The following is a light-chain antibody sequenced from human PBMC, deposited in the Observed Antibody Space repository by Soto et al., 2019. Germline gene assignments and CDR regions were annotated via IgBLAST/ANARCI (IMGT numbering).Light chain of an antibody. J-gene: IGKJ4*01. CDR1: QSVSSY. Sequence: EIVLTQSPATLSFPPGERATPSARASQSVSSYLAWYQQKPGQAPRLLIYDASNRATGIPARFSGSGSGTDFTLTISSLEPEDFAVYYCQQRSNWPPTFGGGTKVDIK. V-gene: IGKV3-11*01. CDR3: QQRSNWPPT. CDR2: DAS.